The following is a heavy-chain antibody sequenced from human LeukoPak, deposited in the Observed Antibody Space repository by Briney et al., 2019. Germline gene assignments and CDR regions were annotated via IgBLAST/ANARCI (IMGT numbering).Heavy chain of an antibody. Sequence: PSETLSLTCTVSGGSISPYYWHWIRQPPGKGLEWIGYIYYSGSTSYNPSLKSRVTISVDASKNEFSLKLSSVTAADTAVYYCARDGSLQWSFMDVWGQGTTVTVSS. D-gene: IGHD6-19*01. V-gene: IGHV4-59*01. CDR1: GGSISPYY. CDR3: ARDGSLQWSFMDV. CDR2: IYYSGST. J-gene: IGHJ6*02.